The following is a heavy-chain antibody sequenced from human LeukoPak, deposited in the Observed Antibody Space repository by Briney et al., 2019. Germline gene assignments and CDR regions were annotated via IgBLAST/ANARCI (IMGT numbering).Heavy chain of an antibody. J-gene: IGHJ3*01. CDR3: ARRGYSPSDVVDV. CDR1: GYSFTNYW. Sequence: GESLKISWKGSGYSFTNYWIGWVRQMPGKGLEWMGIIYPGDSTTKYSPSFEGQVLISVDKSISTAYLHWGSLKASDTAMYFCARRGYSPSDVVDVWGQGTMVTVS. CDR2: IYPGDSTT. V-gene: IGHV5-51*01. D-gene: IGHD3-22*01.